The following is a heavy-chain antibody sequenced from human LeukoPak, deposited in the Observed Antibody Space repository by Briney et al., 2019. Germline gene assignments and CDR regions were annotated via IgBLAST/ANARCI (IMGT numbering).Heavy chain of an antibody. CDR3: ARDRGYSGSRDAFDI. Sequence: SETLSLTCTVSGGSISSYYWSWIRQPPGKGLEWIGYIYYSGSTNYNPSLKSRVTISVDTSKNQFSLKLSSVTAADTAVYYCARDRGYSGSRDAFDIWGQGTMVTVSS. D-gene: IGHD5-12*01. V-gene: IGHV4-59*01. CDR1: GGSISSYY. J-gene: IGHJ3*02. CDR2: IYYSGST.